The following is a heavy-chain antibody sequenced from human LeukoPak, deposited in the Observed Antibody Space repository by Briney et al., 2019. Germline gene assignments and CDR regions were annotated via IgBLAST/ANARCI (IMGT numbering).Heavy chain of an antibody. J-gene: IGHJ4*02. V-gene: IGHV1-46*01. CDR2: IKPSGGST. CDR1: GYSFTSYH. D-gene: IGHD6-19*01. Sequence: ASVKVSCKASGYSFTSYHMHWVRLAPGQGLEWMGIIKPSGGSTSYAQEFQDRVTMTRDTSTSTVYMELSSLRFEDTAVYYCARDSSGWSVDYWGQGTLVTVSS. CDR3: ARDSSGWSVDY.